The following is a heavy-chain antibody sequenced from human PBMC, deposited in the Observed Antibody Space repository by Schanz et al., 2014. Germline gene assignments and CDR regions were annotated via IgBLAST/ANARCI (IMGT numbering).Heavy chain of an antibody. Sequence: QVQLVESGGGLVKPGGSLRLSCAASGFIFNDYYMNWIRQAPGKGLEWVSSISSTSNHIYYADSVKGRFTISRDNAKNSLYLQMKSLRAEDTAVYYCARVCSSTDCYLDYWGQGTLVTVSS. V-gene: IGHV3-11*06. J-gene: IGHJ4*02. CDR2: ISSTSNHI. CDR1: GFIFNDYY. CDR3: ARVCSSTDCYLDY. D-gene: IGHD2-2*01.